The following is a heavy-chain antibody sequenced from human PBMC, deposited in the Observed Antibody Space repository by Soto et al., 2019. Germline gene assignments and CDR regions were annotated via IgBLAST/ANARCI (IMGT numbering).Heavy chain of an antibody. CDR3: TRDSDGPYYYYYGMDV. V-gene: IGHV3-49*03. CDR1: GFTFGDYA. D-gene: IGHD3-10*01. CDR2: IRSKAYGGTT. Sequence: GGSLRLSCTASGFTFGDYAMSWFRQAPGKGLEWVGFIRSKAYGGTTEYAASVKGRFTISRDDSKSIAYLHMNSLKTEDTAVYYCTRDSDGPYYYYYGMDVWGQGTTVTVSS. J-gene: IGHJ6*02.